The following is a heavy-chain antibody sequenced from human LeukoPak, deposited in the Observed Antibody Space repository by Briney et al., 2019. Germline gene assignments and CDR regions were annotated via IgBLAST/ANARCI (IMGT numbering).Heavy chain of an antibody. V-gene: IGHV4-34*01. Sequence: SETLSLTCAVHGGPFSGYYWSWIRQPPGKGLEWIGEINHSGSTNYNPSLKSRVTISVDTSKNQFSLKLSSVTAADTAVYYCARDDYCSGGSCYPYIWGQGTMVTVSS. CDR1: GGPFSGYY. D-gene: IGHD2-15*01. J-gene: IGHJ3*02. CDR3: ARDDYCSGGSCYPYI. CDR2: INHSGST.